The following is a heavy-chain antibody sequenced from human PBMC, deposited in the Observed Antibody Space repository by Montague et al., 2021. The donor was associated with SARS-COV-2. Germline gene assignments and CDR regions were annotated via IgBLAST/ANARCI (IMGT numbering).Heavy chain of an antibody. CDR3: ATQEDPSGWIPGPFDF. J-gene: IGHJ4*02. Sequence: SETLSLTCTVSGGSISSSSYYWAWIRQPPGKGLEWIGSIYYRGSTYYNPSLKSRVFISVDTSKNRLSLTLTSVTAADTAVYYCATQEDPSGWIPGPFDFWGQGTLLSVSS. CDR2: IYYRGST. D-gene: IGHD6-19*01. CDR1: GGSISSSSYY. V-gene: IGHV4-39*01.